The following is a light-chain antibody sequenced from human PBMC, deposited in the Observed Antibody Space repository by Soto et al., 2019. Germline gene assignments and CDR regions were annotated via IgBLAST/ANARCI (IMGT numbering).Light chain of an antibody. Sequence: EIVLTQSPATLSLSPGETATRSCRTSQSVTSYLAWFQQRPGQAPRLLIYDTSNRAPGIPARFSGSGYGTDFTLTISSLESEDSAVYYCQQRSDWPRLTFGGGTKVEIK. J-gene: IGKJ4*01. CDR1: QSVTSY. V-gene: IGKV3-11*01. CDR2: DTS. CDR3: QQRSDWPRLT.